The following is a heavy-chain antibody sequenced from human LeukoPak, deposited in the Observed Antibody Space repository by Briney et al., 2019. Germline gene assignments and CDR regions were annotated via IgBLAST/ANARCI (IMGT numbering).Heavy chain of an antibody. V-gene: IGHV1-3*01. CDR2: NTGGDTFT. D-gene: IGHD1-26*01. J-gene: IGHJ4*02. CDR3: ARGQEWDSWIVDF. CDR1: GYTFSNYA. Sequence: ASVKVSCKTSGYTFSNYAIHWVRQAPGQRPEWVGCNTGGDTFTQYSQKVQGRLTFNRDTSASTAFMELSSLTSEDTAVYYCARGQEWDSWIVDFWGQGTLVTVSS.